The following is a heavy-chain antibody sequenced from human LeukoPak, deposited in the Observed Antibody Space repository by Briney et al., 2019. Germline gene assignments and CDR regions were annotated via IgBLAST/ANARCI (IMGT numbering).Heavy chain of an antibody. V-gene: IGHV3-23*01. J-gene: IGHJ4*02. CDR2: ISGSGGTS. Sequence: GGSLRLSCAASGLTFNTYAMSWVRQAPGKGLEWVPVISGSGGTSYYADSVKGRFTISRDNSKNTLYLQMNSLRAEDTAVYYCAKKLVGSYPFGYWGQGTLVTVSS. CDR3: AKKLVGSYPFGY. CDR1: GLTFNTYA. D-gene: IGHD1-26*01.